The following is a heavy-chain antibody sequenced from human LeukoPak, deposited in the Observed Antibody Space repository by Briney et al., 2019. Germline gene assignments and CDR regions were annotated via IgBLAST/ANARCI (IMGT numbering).Heavy chain of an antibody. V-gene: IGHV3-53*01. CDR1: GFTVSSNY. J-gene: IGHJ4*02. CDR2: IYSGGST. D-gene: IGHD2/OR15-2a*01. Sequence: GGSLRLSCAASGFTVSSNYMSWVRQAPGKGLEWVSVIYSGGSTYYADSVKGRFTISRVDARNSLYLQMNSLKDEDTAVYYCARDRGYFYDQLDYWGQGTLVTVSS. CDR3: ARDRGYFYDQLDY.